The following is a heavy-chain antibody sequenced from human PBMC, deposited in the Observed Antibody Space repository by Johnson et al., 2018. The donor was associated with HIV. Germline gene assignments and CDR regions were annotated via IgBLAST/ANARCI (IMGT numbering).Heavy chain of an antibody. CDR1: GFTFSSYA. J-gene: IGHJ3*02. CDR3: ARVGLVGGKEGVGAFDI. V-gene: IGHV3-23*04. Sequence: VQLVESGGGLVQPGGSLRLSCAASGFTFSSYAMSWVRQAPGKGLEWVSAISGSGGSTYYADSVKGRFTISRDNSKNTLYLEMISLRAEDTAVYYCARVGLVGGKEGVGAFDIWGQGTMVTVSS. CDR2: ISGSGGST. D-gene: IGHD1-26*01.